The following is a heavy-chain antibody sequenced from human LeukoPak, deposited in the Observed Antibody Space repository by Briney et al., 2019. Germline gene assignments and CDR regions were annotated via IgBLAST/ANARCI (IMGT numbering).Heavy chain of an antibody. D-gene: IGHD2-15*01. CDR1: GYTFTGYY. V-gene: IGHV1-2*02. Sequence: ASVTVSCKASGYTFTGYYIHWVRQAPGQGLEWMGWISPNSGGANYAQKFRGRVTMTRDTSITTDYMELSSLKSDDTAVYYCASLYWGDNWFDPWGQGTLVTASS. J-gene: IGHJ5*02. CDR3: ASLYWGDNWFDP. CDR2: ISPNSGGA.